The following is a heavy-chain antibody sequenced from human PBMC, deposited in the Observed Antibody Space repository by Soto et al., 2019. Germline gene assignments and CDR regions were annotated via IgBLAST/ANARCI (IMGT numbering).Heavy chain of an antibody. CDR2: ISNDGTNK. Sequence: GGSLRLSCAASRFTFSAYSMHWVRQAPGKGLDWVAVISNDGTNKHYADSVMGRFTISRDNSKTTLYLQMDSLRVEETALYYCARVAYWGPGT. CDR3: ARVAY. V-gene: IGHV3-30-3*01. J-gene: IGHJ4*02. CDR1: RFTFSAYS.